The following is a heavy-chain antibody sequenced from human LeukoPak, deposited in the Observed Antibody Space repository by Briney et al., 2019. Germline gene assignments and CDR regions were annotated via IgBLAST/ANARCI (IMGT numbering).Heavy chain of an antibody. D-gene: IGHD3-22*01. CDR2: IYFGGSN. V-gene: IGHV4-59*01. Sequence: SETLSLTCTVAGGSISSFYWRWNRPPPGQGRERIGFIYFGGSNNYNPSLKSRVTISVDTSKNQFSLKLSSVTAADTAVYYCARGPDYDSSGYYPFDWWGQGTLVTVSS. CDR3: ARGPDYDSSGYYPFDW. J-gene: IGHJ4*02. CDR1: GGSISSFY.